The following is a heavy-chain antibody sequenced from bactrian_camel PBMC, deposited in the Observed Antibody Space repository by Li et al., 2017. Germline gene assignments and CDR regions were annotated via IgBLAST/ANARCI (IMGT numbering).Heavy chain of an antibody. CDR1: VSGSSTRW. D-gene: IGHD2*01. V-gene: IGHV3S1*01. CDR2: IYTGAGTT. J-gene: IGHJ4*01. CDR3: AADVPLSALPGDRRSTVVVTGTNPVRYNY. Sequence: HVQLVESGGGAVQAGGSLRLSCAISVSGSSTRWVGWFREAPGKDREGVAVIYTGAGTTYYGDSVKGRFTISQNSDKTTVWPQMNSLTPEDTAMYYCAADVPLSALPGDRRSTVVVTGTNPVRYNYWGQGTQVTVS.